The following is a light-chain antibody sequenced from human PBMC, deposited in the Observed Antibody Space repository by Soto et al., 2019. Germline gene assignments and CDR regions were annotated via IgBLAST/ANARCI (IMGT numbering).Light chain of an antibody. CDR3: SSHSSSSTLVV. J-gene: IGLJ2*01. Sequence: QSALTQPASMSRSPGQSITISCTGTSSYVGGYNYVSWYRQHPGKAPKLMIYDVNNRPSGVSNRFSGSKSGNTASLTISGLQAEDEADYYCSSHSSSSTLVVFGGGTKLTVL. V-gene: IGLV2-14*03. CDR2: DVN. CDR1: SSYVGGYNY.